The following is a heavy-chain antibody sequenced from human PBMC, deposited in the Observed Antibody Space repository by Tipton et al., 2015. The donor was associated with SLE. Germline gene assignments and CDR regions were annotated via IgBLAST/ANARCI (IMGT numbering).Heavy chain of an antibody. Sequence: GLVKPSQTLSLTCAISGDSVSNNSAAWNWIRQSPSRGLECLGRTYYRSQWYNDYAVSVKSRITINPDTSKNQFSLQLNSVTPEDTAVYYCARSELAYCGGDCYSPYYFDYWGQGTLVTVSS. D-gene: IGHD2-21*01. CDR2: TYYRSQWYN. CDR3: ARSELAYCGGDCYSPYYFDY. J-gene: IGHJ4*02. V-gene: IGHV6-1*01. CDR1: GDSVSNNSAA.